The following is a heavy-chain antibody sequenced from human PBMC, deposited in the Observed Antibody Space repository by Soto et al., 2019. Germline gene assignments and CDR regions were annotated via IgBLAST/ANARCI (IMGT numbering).Heavy chain of an antibody. CDR2: IVVGSGNT. V-gene: IGHV1-58*01. CDR3: AAEWELNYYYYGMDV. J-gene: IGHJ6*02. D-gene: IGHD1-26*01. Sequence: SVKVSCKASGFTFTSSAVQWVRQARGQRLEWIGWIVVGSGNTNYAQKFQERVTITRDMSTSTAYMELSSLRSEDTAVYYCAAEWELNYYYYGMDVWGQGTTVTVSS. CDR1: GFTFTSSA.